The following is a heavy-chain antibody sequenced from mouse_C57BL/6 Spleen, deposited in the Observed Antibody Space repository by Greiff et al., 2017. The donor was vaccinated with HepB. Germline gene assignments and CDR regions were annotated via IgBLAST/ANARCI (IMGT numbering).Heavy chain of an antibody. Sequence: VKLQQSGTVLARPGASVKMSCKTSGYTFTSYWMHWVKQRPGQGLEWIGAIYPGNSDTSYNQKFKGKAKLTAVTSASTAYMELSSLTNEDSAVYYCTNYGSSDWYFDVWGTGTTVTVSS. J-gene: IGHJ1*03. D-gene: IGHD1-1*01. V-gene: IGHV1-5*01. CDR2: IYPGNSDT. CDR3: TNYGSSDWYFDV. CDR1: GYTFTSYW.